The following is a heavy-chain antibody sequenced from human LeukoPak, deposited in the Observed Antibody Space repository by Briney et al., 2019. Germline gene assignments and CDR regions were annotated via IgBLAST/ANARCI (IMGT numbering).Heavy chain of an antibody. CDR1: GVSISTTSYY. Sequence: PSETLSLTCTVSGVSISTTSYYWGWIRQPPGKGLEWIGSIYYSGSTYYNPSLESRVTISVDTSRNQFSLKLSSVTAADTAVYYCARHHSPYRAAAADFPYWGQGTLVTVSS. CDR2: IYYSGST. CDR3: ARHHSPYRAAAADFPY. J-gene: IGHJ4*02. V-gene: IGHV4-39*01. D-gene: IGHD6-13*01.